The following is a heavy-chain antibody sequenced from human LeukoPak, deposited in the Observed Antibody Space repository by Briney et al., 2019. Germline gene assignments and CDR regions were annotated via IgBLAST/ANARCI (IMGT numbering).Heavy chain of an antibody. J-gene: IGHJ6*04. CDR2: ISYDGSNK. Sequence: GRSLRLSCAASGFTFSSYATHWVRQAPGKGLEWVAVISYDGSNKYYADSVKGRFTISRDNSKNTLYLQMNSLRAEDTAVYYCARPLGRDYYYGMDVWGKGTTVTVSS. CDR3: ARPLGRDYYYGMDV. D-gene: IGHD3/OR15-3a*01. CDR1: GFTFSSYA. V-gene: IGHV3-30*04.